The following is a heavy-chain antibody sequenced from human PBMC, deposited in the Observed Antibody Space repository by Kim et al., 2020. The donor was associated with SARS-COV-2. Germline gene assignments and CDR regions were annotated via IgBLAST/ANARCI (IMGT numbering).Heavy chain of an antibody. CDR2: IWHDGINK. V-gene: IGHV3-33*01. CDR1: GFIFNDYG. CDR3: ARDEGSRSGSKLFYYYGMAV. J-gene: IGHJ6*02. Sequence: GGSLRLSCAASGFIFNDYGMHWVRQVPGKGLEWVAFIWHDGINKYYADSVKGRFTISRDNSKNTLYLQMSILRDEDTAVYYCARDEGSRSGSKLFYYYGMAVWGQGTTVTVSS. D-gene: IGHD5-12*01.